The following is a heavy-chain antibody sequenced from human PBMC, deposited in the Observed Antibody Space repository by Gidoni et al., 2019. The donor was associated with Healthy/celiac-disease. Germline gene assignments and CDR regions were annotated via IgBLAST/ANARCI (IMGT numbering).Heavy chain of an antibody. J-gene: IGHJ4*02. Sequence: EVQLLESGGGLVQPVGSLRLSFSASAFTFASYARSWVCQAPGKGLEWVSAISGSGGSIYYADSVKGRFTISRDNYKNKLYLQMNSLRAEDTAVYYCAIGESVVMVEYWGQGTLVTVSS. D-gene: IGHD3-10*01. CDR3: AIGESVVMVEY. V-gene: IGHV3-23*01. CDR1: AFTFASYA. CDR2: ISGSGGSI.